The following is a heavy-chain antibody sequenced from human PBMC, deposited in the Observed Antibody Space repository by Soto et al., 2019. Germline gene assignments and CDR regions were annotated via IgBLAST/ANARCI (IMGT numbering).Heavy chain of an antibody. J-gene: IGHJ5*02. D-gene: IGHD3-9*01. CDR1: GFSFSSYT. CDR2: TSYDGTNK. CDR3: VGAAMWTGKGFEA. V-gene: IGHV3-30*04. Sequence: QVQLVESGGGVVQPGRSLRLSCAASGFSFSSYTMHWVRQTPGRGLQWVAVTSYDGTNKYYADSVRGRFTISRDISNSTLYLQMNNLRADDTAVYYCVGAAMWTGKGFEAWGQGTLLTVSS.